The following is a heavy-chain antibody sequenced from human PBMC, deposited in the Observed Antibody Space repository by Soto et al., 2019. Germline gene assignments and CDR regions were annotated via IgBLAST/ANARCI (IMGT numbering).Heavy chain of an antibody. D-gene: IGHD3-10*01. Sequence: PSETLSLTCTVSGGSISSYYWSWIRQPPGKGLEWIGYIYYSESTNYNPSLKSRVTISVDTSKNQFSLKLSSVTAADTAVYYCARGGIGMVRGALDFDYWGQGTLVTVSS. CDR2: IYYSEST. CDR3: ARGGIGMVRGALDFDY. J-gene: IGHJ4*02. CDR1: GGSISSYY. V-gene: IGHV4-59*01.